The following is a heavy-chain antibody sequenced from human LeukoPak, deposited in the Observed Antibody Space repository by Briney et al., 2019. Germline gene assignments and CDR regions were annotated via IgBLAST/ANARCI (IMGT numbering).Heavy chain of an antibody. D-gene: IGHD4-23*01. CDR3: ARRNGGNSRSLDY. V-gene: IGHV1-18*04. CDR2: INTYNTNT. J-gene: IGHJ4*02. Sequence: ASVKVSCKASGYTFTGYYMHWVRQAPGQGLEWMGWINTYNTNTDYAQKFQGRVTMTTDASTTTAYMELGSLSSDDTAVYYCARRNGGNSRSLDYWGQGTLVTVSS. CDR1: GYTFTGYY.